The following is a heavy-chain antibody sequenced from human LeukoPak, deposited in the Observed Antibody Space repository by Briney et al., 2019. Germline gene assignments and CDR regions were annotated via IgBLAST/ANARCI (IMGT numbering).Heavy chain of an antibody. Sequence: SETLSLTCTVSGGSISSYYWSWIRQPPGKGLEWIGYIYYSGSTNYNPSLKSRVTISVDTSKNQFSLKLSSVTAADTAVYHCARVDRYYYDSSGYYYFDYWGQGTLVTVSS. J-gene: IGHJ4*02. D-gene: IGHD3-22*01. V-gene: IGHV4-59*01. CDR1: GGSISSYY. CDR3: ARVDRYYYDSSGYYYFDY. CDR2: IYYSGST.